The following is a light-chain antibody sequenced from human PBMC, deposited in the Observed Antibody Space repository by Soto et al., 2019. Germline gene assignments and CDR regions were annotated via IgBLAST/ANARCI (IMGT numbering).Light chain of an antibody. Sequence: DIQMTHSPSTLSASVGDRVTITCRASQSISSWLAWYQQKPGKAPQLLIDDSFSLESADTSWYSGSGSGTEFTLTLLSLQPDDCVPYYRKLDTIYSWTFGQRAKV. CDR3: KLDTIYSWT. V-gene: IGKV1-5*01. J-gene: IGKJ1*01. CDR1: QSISSW. CDR2: DSF.